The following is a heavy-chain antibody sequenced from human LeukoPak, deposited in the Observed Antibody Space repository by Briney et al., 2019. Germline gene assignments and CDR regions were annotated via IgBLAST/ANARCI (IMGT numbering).Heavy chain of an antibody. CDR2: LSYDGNNK. D-gene: IGHD3-9*01. CDR1: GFIQSSLA. Sequence: GSPVTLLCAPSGFIQSSLAKLWARQATGKGLVWLAFLSYDGNNKYYAEPVESRFTISRDNSKDTLYLQMNSLRAEDTAVYYCARDGVGVLRYLDWLNYVMYVWGQGTTVTVSS. CDR3: ARDGVGVLRYLDWLNYVMYV. V-gene: IGHV3-30-3*01. J-gene: IGHJ6*02.